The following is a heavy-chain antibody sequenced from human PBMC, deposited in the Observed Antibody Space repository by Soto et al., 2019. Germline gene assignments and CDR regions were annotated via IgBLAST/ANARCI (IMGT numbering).Heavy chain of an antibody. CDR1: GGSIISGGYY. CDR2: IYYSGST. D-gene: IGHD3-22*01. J-gene: IGHJ4*02. CDR3: ARGRKDYYDSSGQWYYFDY. V-gene: IGHV4-31*03. Sequence: TLSLTCTVSGGSIISGGYYWSWIRQHPGKGLEWIGYIYYSGSTYYNPSLKSRVTISVDTSKNQFSLKLSSVTAADTAVYYCARGRKDYYDSSGQWYYFDYWDQGRLVTVSS.